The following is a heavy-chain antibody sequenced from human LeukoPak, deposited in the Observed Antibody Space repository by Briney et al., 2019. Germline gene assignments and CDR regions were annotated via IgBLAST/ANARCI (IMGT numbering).Heavy chain of an antibody. CDR1: GGSISSSSYY. Sequence: SETLSLTCTVSGGSISSSSYYWGWIRQPPGKGLEWIGNIYYSGSTYYNPSLKSRVTISVDTSKNQFSLKLSSVTAADTAVYYCARRGYYDSSGYSYYWGQGTLVTVSS. V-gene: IGHV4-39*01. CDR2: IYYSGST. J-gene: IGHJ4*02. D-gene: IGHD3-22*01. CDR3: ARRGYYDSSGYSYY.